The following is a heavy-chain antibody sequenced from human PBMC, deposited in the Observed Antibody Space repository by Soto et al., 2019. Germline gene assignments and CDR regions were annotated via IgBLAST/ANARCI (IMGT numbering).Heavy chain of an antibody. Sequence: SETLSLTCAVSGGSISSESWGSWVRQPPGKGLEWIGEIHHSGRANYDPSLKRRVTLSLDKSKNQFCLKLTSVTAADTALYYCARVEFGRFGAYWGQGTPVTVSS. D-gene: IGHD3-10*01. V-gene: IGHV4-4*02. CDR1: GGSISSESW. CDR2: IHHSGRA. CDR3: ARVEFGRFGAY. J-gene: IGHJ4*02.